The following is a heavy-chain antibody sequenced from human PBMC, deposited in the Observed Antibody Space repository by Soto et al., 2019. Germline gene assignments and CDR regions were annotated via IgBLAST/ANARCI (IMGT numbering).Heavy chain of an antibody. V-gene: IGHV3-23*01. CDR1: GFTFSSYA. Sequence: EVQLLESGGGLVQPGGSLRLSCAASGFTFSSYAMRWVRQAPVKGLGWVSAISGSGDSTYYADSVKGRFTISRDNSKNTLYLQMNSLRAEDTAVYYCASRGSGSYYDYWGQGTLVTVSS. D-gene: IGHD1-26*01. CDR3: ASRGSGSYYDY. J-gene: IGHJ4*02. CDR2: ISGSGDST.